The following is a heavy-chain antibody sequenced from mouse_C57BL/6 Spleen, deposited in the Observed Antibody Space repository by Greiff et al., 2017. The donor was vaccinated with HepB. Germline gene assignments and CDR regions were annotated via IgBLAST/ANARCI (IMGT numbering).Heavy chain of an antibody. CDR1: GFNIKDDY. Sequence: EVQLQQSGAELVRPGASVKLSCTASGFNIKDDYMHWVKQRPEQGLEWIGWIDPENGDTEYASKFQGKATITADTSSNTAYLQLSSLTSEDTAVYYCTTWSMITVDYWGQGTTLTVSS. V-gene: IGHV14-4*01. D-gene: IGHD2-4*01. CDR3: TTWSMITVDY. J-gene: IGHJ2*01. CDR2: IDPENGDT.